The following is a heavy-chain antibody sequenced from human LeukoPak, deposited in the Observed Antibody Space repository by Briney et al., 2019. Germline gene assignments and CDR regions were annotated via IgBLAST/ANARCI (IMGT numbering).Heavy chain of an antibody. Sequence: SETLSLTCTVSGGSISHFYWSWIRQPPGKGLEWIGFLSNSGNTTYSPSLRSRVTISVDTSTKQFSLRLTSVTAADTAMYYGARHQFYFDSGRSSPETFWFDPWGQGTLVTVSS. D-gene: IGHD3-10*01. CDR2: LSNSGNT. V-gene: IGHV4-59*08. J-gene: IGHJ5*02. CDR3: ARHQFYFDSGRSSPETFWFDP. CDR1: GGSISHFY.